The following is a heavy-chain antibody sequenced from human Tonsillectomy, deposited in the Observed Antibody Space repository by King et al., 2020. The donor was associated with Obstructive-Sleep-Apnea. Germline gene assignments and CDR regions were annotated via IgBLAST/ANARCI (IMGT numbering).Heavy chain of an antibody. D-gene: IGHD3-22*01. Sequence: VQLVESGGGLVEPGRSLRLSCTASGFTFGDYAMTWFRQAPGKGLEWVVFIRSKAYGGTTEYAASVKGRFTISRDDSKSIAYLQMNSLKTEDTAVYYFTRYRYDSSGYSSDYWGQGTLVTVSS. V-gene: IGHV3-49*03. CDR1: GFTFGDYA. CDR2: IRSKAYGGTT. CDR3: TRYRYDSSGYSSDY. J-gene: IGHJ4*02.